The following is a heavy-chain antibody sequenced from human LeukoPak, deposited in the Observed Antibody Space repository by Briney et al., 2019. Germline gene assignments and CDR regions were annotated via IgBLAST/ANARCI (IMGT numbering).Heavy chain of an antibody. CDR2: IIPIFGTA. V-gene: IGHV1-69*05. CDR1: GGTFSSYA. J-gene: IGHJ6*03. D-gene: IGHD2-2*01. CDR3: ARDSLVVVPAATHYYYYYMDV. Sequence: SVKVSCKASGGTFSSYAISWVRQAPGQGLEWMGRIIPIFGTANYAQKFRGRVTITTDESTSTAYMELSSLRSEDTAVYYCARDSLVVVPAATHYYYYYMDVWGKGTTVTVSS.